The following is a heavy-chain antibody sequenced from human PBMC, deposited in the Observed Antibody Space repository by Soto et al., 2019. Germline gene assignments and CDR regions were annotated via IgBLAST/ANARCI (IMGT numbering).Heavy chain of an antibody. CDR3: ARHPSDFWFDP. Sequence: SETLSLTCTVSGGSISSGSYFWGWIRQPPGKGLEWIGSIYYSGSTYYNPSLKSRVTVSVDTSKNQFSLKLSSVTAADTAVYYCARHPSDFWFDPWGQGTLVTVSS. V-gene: IGHV4-39*01. D-gene: IGHD2-21*02. CDR2: IYYSGST. J-gene: IGHJ5*02. CDR1: GGSISSGSYF.